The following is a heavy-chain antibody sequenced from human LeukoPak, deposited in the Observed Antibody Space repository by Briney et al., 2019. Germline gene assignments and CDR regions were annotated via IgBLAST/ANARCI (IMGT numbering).Heavy chain of an antibody. J-gene: IGHJ1*01. CDR2: ISYDGSNK. D-gene: IGHD6-13*01. CDR3: AKGQQVVWEYFQH. Sequence: GGSLRLSCAASGFTFSSYGMHWVRQAPGKGLEWVAVISYDGSNKYYADSVEGRFTISRDNSKNTLYLQMNSLRAEDTAVYYCAKGQQVVWEYFQHWGQGTLVTVSS. V-gene: IGHV3-30*18. CDR1: GFTFSSYG.